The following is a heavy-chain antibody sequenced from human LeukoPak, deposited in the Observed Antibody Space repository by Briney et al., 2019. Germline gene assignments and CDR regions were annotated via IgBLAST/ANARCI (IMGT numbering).Heavy chain of an antibody. V-gene: IGHV5-51*01. CDR3: ARRLDSSDYKAFDI. CDR1: GYRFTSYW. Sequence: GESLKISCTGSGYRFTSYWIGWVRQMPGKGLEWMGIIYPGDSDIRYSPSFQGQVTISADKSISTAFLQWSSLKTSDTALYYCARRLDSSDYKAFDIWGQGTMVTVSS. D-gene: IGHD3-22*01. CDR2: IYPGDSDI. J-gene: IGHJ3*02.